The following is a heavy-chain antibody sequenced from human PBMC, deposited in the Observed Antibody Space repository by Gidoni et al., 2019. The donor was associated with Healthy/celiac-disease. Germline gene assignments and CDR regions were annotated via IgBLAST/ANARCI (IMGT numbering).Heavy chain of an antibody. CDR2: INHSGST. V-gene: IGHV4-34*01. Sequence: QVQLQPRGAGLLKPTETLSLTRAVYGASSSGYYWSWIRQPPGKGLEWIGEINHSGSTNYNPSLKSRVTISVDTSKNQFSLKLSAVTAADTAVYYCARVVGATRGVMDVWGKGTTVTVSS. CDR3: ARVVGATRGVMDV. CDR1: GASSSGYY. D-gene: IGHD1-26*01. J-gene: IGHJ6*03.